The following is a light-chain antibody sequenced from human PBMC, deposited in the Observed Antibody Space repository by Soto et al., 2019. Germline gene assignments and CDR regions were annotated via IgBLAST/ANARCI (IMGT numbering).Light chain of an antibody. CDR3: MQALQSPFT. Sequence: DIVMTQSPLSLPVTPGEPASISCRSSQSLLHSNGYNYLDWYLQKPGQSPQLLIYLGSNRSSGVTDRFSVSGSGTDFTLKISRVEAEYVGVYYCMQALQSPFTFGPGTKVYIK. J-gene: IGKJ3*01. CDR1: QSLLHSNGYNY. V-gene: IGKV2-28*01. CDR2: LGS.